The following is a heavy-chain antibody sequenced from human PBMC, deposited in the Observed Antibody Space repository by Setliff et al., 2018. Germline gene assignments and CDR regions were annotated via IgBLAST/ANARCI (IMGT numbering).Heavy chain of an antibody. CDR3: ARDPASSGYDTYYYYYYGMDV. CDR2: INAGNGNT. J-gene: IGHJ6*02. D-gene: IGHD5-12*01. Sequence: ASVKVSCKASGYTFTNYAIHWVRQAPGQRLEWMGWINAGNGNTKYSQKFQGRVTITRDTSASTAYMELSSLRSEDTAVYYCARDPASSGYDTYYYYYYGMDVWGQGTTVTVSS. CDR1: GYTFTNYA. V-gene: IGHV1-3*01.